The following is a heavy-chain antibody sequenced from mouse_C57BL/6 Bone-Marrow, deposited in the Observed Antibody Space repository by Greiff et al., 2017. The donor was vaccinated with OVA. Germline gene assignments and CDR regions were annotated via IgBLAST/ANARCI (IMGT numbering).Heavy chain of an antibody. V-gene: IGHV1-81*01. CDR1: GYTFTSYG. CDR3: ARGGLRNAMDY. D-gene: IGHD3-1*01. CDR2: IYPRSGNT. J-gene: IGHJ4*01. Sequence: QVQLKESGAELARPGASVKLSCKASGYTFTSYGISWVKQRTGQGLEWIGEIYPRSGNTYYNEKFKGKATLTADKSSSTAYMELRSLTSEDSAVYFCARGGLRNAMDYWGQGTSVTVSS.